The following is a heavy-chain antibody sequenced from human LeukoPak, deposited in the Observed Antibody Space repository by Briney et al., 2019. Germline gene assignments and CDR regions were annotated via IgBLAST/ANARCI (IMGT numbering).Heavy chain of an antibody. CDR3: ARGFGGNLLHWYFDL. D-gene: IGHD4-23*01. Sequence: SVKVSCKASGGTFSSYAISWVRQAPGQGLEWMGGIIPIFGTANYAQKFQGRVTITADKSTSTAYMELSSLRSEDTAVYYCARGFGGNLLHWYFDLWGRGTLVTVSS. CDR2: IIPIFGTA. CDR1: GGTFSSYA. J-gene: IGHJ2*01. V-gene: IGHV1-69*06.